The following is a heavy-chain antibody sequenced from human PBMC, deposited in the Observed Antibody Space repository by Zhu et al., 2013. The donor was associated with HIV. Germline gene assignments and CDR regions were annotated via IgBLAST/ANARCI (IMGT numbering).Heavy chain of an antibody. V-gene: IGHV1-69*01. J-gene: IGHJ2*01. CDR1: GGTFNNYA. D-gene: IGHD3-10*01. CDR3: ARSLVRGSITYWYFDL. CDR2: IIPIFDVA. Sequence: QVQLVQSGAEVKKPGSSVKVSCLASGGTFNNYAFAWVRQAPGQGLEWMGGIIPIFDVANYAQKFQGRLTITADESTTTAYMELSSLRSEDTAVYFCARSLVRGSITYWYFDLWGRGTLVTVSS.